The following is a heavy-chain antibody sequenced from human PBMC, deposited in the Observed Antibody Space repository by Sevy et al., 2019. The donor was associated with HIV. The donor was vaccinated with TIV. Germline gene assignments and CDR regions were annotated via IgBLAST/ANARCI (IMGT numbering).Heavy chain of an antibody. V-gene: IGHV3-23*01. Sequence: GGSLRLSCVVSGFTFSNYYMSWVRQAPGKGLEWVSVISDSGGYTSYTDSVKDRFTISRDNSKNTLYLQMNSLRVSVTAIYYCANRAGPIFDNWGQGTLVTVSS. J-gene: IGHJ4*02. CDR2: ISDSGGYT. CDR3: ANRAGPIFDN. D-gene: IGHD6-19*01. CDR1: GFTFSNYY.